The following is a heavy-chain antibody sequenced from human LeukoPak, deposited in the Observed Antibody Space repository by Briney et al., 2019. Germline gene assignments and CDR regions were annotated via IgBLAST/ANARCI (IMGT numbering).Heavy chain of an antibody. J-gene: IGHJ3*01. Sequence: GGSLRLSCAASGFTLSDYALIWVRQAPGKGLEWISAIRGTGGTTYYADSVKGRCSISRDNSRNTVYLQMNSLRAEDTALYFCGKDPNGDYVGAFDFWVPGTMVTVSS. V-gene: IGHV3-23*01. CDR1: GFTLSDYA. D-gene: IGHD4-17*01. CDR3: GKDPNGDYVGAFDF. CDR2: IRGTGGTT.